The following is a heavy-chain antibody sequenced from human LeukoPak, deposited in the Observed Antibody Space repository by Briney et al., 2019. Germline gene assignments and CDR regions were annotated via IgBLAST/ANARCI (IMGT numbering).Heavy chain of an antibody. Sequence: SETLSLTCTVSGGSISHYYWSWIRQRPGKGLEWIGYIYYSGTTNCNPSLKSRVTISVDTSKNQFSLKLNSVTAADTAVYYCAREDPQTRVPEGMDVWGQGTTVTVSS. V-gene: IGHV4-59*01. CDR3: AREDPQTRVPEGMDV. D-gene: IGHD4/OR15-4a*01. CDR1: GGSISHYY. J-gene: IGHJ6*02. CDR2: IYYSGTT.